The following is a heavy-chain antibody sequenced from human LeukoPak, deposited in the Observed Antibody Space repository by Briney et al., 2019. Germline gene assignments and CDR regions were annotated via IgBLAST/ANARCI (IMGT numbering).Heavy chain of an antibody. CDR3: ARVSSSWYQDWYFDL. Sequence: SETLSLTCAVYGGSFSNYYWSWIRQPPGKGLEWIGEINHSGSTNYNPSLKSRVTISVDTSKNQFSLKLSSVIAADTAVYYCARVSSSWYQDWYFDLWGRGTLVTVSS. D-gene: IGHD6-13*01. V-gene: IGHV4-34*01. CDR2: INHSGST. J-gene: IGHJ2*01. CDR1: GGSFSNYY.